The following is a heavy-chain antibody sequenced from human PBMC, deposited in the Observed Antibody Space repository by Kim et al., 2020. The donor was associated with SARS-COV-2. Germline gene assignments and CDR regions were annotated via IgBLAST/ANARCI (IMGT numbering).Heavy chain of an antibody. CDR3: ARDRIYYYDY. V-gene: IGHV3-72*01. CDR2: TT. Sequence: TTQYAASVKGRCTISRDDSKNSMYLQMNSLKTEDTAVYYFARDRIYYYDYWGQGTLVTVSS. J-gene: IGHJ4*02.